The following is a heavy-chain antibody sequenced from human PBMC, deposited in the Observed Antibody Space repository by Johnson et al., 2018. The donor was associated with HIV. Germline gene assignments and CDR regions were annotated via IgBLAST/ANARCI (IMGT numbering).Heavy chain of an antibody. V-gene: IGHV3-20*04. CDR1: GFTFGDYY. Sequence: VQLVESGGGLVKPGGSLRLSCAASGFTFGDYYMSWIRQAPGKGLEWVSGINWNGGRTGYADSVKGRFTISRDNAKNSLHLQMNSLRAEDTAVYYCARGDLGYENNHDAFDIWGQGTMVTVFS. D-gene: IGHD1/OR15-1a*01. CDR2: INWNGGRT. J-gene: IGHJ3*02. CDR3: ARGDLGYENNHDAFDI.